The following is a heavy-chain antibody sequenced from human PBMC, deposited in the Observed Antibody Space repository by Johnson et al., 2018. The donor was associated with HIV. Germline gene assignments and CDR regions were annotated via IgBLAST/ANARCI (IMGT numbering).Heavy chain of an antibody. CDR1: GFTFADYG. V-gene: IGHV3-30*02. CDR2: IAHDESIT. CDR3: AKDDNLGVWYSDAFDV. D-gene: IGHD6-19*01. Sequence: QVQLVESGGGVVQPGGSLRLSCAASGFTFADYGMHWVRQPPGKGLEWVAFIAHDESITHYADSVKGRFTMSRDNSKNTLYPHMKRLRPEDTSIYYCAKDDNLGVWYSDAFDVWGQGTVVTVSS. J-gene: IGHJ3*01.